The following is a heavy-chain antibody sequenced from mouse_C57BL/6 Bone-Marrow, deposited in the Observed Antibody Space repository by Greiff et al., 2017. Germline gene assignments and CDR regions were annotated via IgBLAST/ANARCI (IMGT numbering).Heavy chain of an antibody. D-gene: IGHD1-1*01. CDR2: ISSGGSYT. CDR1: GFTFSSYG. V-gene: IGHV5-6*01. J-gene: IGHJ4*01. CDR3: ARRGGTVVAPYAMDY. Sequence: EVQLQESGGDLVKPGGSLKLSCAASGFTFSSYGMSWVRQTPDKRLEWVATISSGGSYTYYPDSVKGRFTISRDNAKNTLYLQMSSLKSEDTAMYYCARRGGTVVAPYAMDYWGQGTSVTVSS.